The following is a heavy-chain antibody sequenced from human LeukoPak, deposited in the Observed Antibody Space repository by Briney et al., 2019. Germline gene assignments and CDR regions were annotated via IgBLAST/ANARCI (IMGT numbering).Heavy chain of an antibody. CDR3: ATRYSGSYYGYYYFDY. CDR1: GYTLTELS. V-gene: IGHV1-24*01. CDR2: FDPEDGET. D-gene: IGHD1-26*01. Sequence: ASVKVSCKVSGYTLTELSMHWVRQAPGKGREWMGGFDPEDGETIYAQKFQGRVTMTEDTSTDTAYMELSSLRSEDTAVYYCATRYSGSYYGYYYFDYWGQGTLVTVSS. J-gene: IGHJ4*02.